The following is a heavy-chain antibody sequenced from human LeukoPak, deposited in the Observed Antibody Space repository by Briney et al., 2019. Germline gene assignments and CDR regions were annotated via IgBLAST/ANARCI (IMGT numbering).Heavy chain of an antibody. J-gene: IGHJ4*02. CDR1: GGSISSYY. Sequence: SETLSLTCTVSGGSISSYYWSWIRQPPGKGLEWIGYIYYSGSTNYNPPLKSRVTISVDTSKNQFSLKLSSVTAADTAVYYCAGGYSYGPFDYWGQGTLVTVSS. CDR2: IYYSGST. V-gene: IGHV4-59*01. D-gene: IGHD5-18*01. CDR3: AGGYSYGPFDY.